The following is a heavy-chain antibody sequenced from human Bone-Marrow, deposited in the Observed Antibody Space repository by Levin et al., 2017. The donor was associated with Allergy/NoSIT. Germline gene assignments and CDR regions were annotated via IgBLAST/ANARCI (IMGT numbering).Heavy chain of an antibody. CDR1: GFTFTYYA. CDR2: ISASGGST. J-gene: IGHJ4*02. D-gene: IGHD6-19*01. V-gene: IGHV3-23*01. Sequence: SCATSGFTFTYYAMTWVRQAPGKGLEWVSAISASGGSTYYADSVKGRFTISRDNSKNTLYLQMNSLRAEDTAVYYCARRFGTSGWSGVDFWGQGTLVTVSS. CDR3: ARRFGTSGWSGVDF.